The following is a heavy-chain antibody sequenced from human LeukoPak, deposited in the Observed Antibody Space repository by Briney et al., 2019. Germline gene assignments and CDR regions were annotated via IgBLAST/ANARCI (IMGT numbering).Heavy chain of an antibody. CDR3: TTDRVGQWLGYYYYYYMDV. J-gene: IGHJ6*03. D-gene: IGHD6-19*01. CDR1: GFTFSFYA. CDR2: IKSKTDGGTT. V-gene: IGHV3-15*01. Sequence: PGGSLRLSCAASGFTFSFYAMSWVRQAPGKGLEWVGRIKSKTDGGTTDYAAPVKGRFTISRDDSKNTLYLQMNSLKTEDTAVYYCTTDRVGQWLGYYYYYYMDVWGKGTTVTISS.